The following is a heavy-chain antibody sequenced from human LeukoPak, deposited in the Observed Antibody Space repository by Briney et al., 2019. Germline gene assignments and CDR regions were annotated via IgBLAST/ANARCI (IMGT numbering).Heavy chain of an antibody. V-gene: IGHV4-59*01. CDR3: ARASSYYDFWSGYYPFGWFDP. Sequence: PSETLSLTCTVSGGSISSYYWSWIRQPPGKGLEWIGYIYYSGSTNYNPSLKSRVTISVDTSKNQFSLKLSSVTAADTAVYYCARASSYYDFWSGYYPFGWFDPWGQGTLVTVSS. D-gene: IGHD3-3*01. J-gene: IGHJ5*02. CDR1: GGSISSYY. CDR2: IYYSGST.